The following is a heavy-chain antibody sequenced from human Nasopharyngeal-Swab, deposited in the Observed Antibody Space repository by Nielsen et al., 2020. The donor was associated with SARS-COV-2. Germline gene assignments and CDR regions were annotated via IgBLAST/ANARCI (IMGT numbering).Heavy chain of an antibody. CDR1: GFTFSSYW. CDR2: IKQDGSEK. D-gene: IGHD6-13*01. CDR3: ARDSFSRVGAAGSSHYYYYGMDV. Sequence: GESLKISCAASGFTFSSYWMSWVRQAPGKGLEWVANIKQDGSEKYYVDSVKGRFTISRDNAKNSLYLRMNSLRAEDTAVYYCARDSFSRVGAAGSSHYYYYGMDVWGQGTTVTVSS. J-gene: IGHJ6*02. V-gene: IGHV3-7*01.